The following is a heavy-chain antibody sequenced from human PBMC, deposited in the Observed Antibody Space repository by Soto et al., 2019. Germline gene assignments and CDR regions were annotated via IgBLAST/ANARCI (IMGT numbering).Heavy chain of an antibody. CDR2: MKQDGSER. CDR1: GFTFSNYW. V-gene: IGHV3-7*03. CDR3: ARFGYSNGLDV. D-gene: IGHD3-10*01. Sequence: GGSLRLSCAASGFTFSNYWMSWVRQAPGKGLEWVANMKQDGSERYYVDSVKGRFTISRDNAKNSLYLQMNSLRAEDTALYYCARFGYSNGLDVWGQGTTVTV. J-gene: IGHJ6*02.